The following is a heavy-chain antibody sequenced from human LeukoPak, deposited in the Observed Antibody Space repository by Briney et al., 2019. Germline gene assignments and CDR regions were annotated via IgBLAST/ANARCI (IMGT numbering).Heavy chain of an antibody. V-gene: IGHV3-30*03. J-gene: IGHJ4*02. CDR1: GFTFSSYG. D-gene: IGHD5-24*01. Sequence: GRSLRLSCAASGFTFSSYGMHWVRQAPSKGLEWVAVISYDGSNKYYADSVKGRFTISRDNSKNTLYLQMNSLRAEDTAVYYCATHSRDGYNSGDYWGQGTLVTVSS. CDR3: ATHSRDGYNSGDY. CDR2: ISYDGSNK.